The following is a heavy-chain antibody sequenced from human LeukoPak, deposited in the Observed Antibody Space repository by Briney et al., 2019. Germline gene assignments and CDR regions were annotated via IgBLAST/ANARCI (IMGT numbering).Heavy chain of an antibody. CDR3: AKESKSSGSYKTFDY. Sequence: PGGSLRLSCAASGYTFNSYAMSWVRQAPGKGLEWVSAISGSGGSTYYADSVKGRFTISRDNSKNTLYLQMNSLRAEDTAVYYCAKESKSSGSYKTFDYWGQGTLVTVSS. CDR2: ISGSGGST. J-gene: IGHJ4*02. D-gene: IGHD1-26*01. V-gene: IGHV3-23*01. CDR1: GYTFNSYA.